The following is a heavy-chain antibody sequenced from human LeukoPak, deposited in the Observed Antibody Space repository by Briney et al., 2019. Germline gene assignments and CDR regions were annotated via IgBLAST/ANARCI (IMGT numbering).Heavy chain of an antibody. CDR2: IYTSGST. CDR1: GGSISSGSYY. V-gene: IGHV4-61*02. J-gene: IGHJ5*02. CDR3: ASRTMGYSYGSLFDP. D-gene: IGHD5-18*01. Sequence: PSETLSLTCTVSGGSISSGSYYWSWIRQPAGKGLEWIGRIYTSGSTNYNPSLKSRVTISVDTSKNQFSLKLSPVTAADTAVYYCASRTMGYSYGSLFDPWGQGTLVTVSS.